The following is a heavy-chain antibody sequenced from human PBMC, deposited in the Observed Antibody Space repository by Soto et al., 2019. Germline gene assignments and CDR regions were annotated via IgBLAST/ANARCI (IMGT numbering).Heavy chain of an antibody. D-gene: IGHD3-10*01. CDR1: GGTFSSYA. Sequence: QVQLVQSGAEVKKPGSSVKVSCKASGGTFSSYAISWVRQAPGQGLEWMGGIIPIFGTANYAQKFQGRVTITADESTSTAYMELSSLRSEDTAVYYSARDSEATYYGSGSDAFDIWGQGTMVTVSS. CDR2: IIPIFGTA. J-gene: IGHJ3*02. CDR3: ARDSEATYYGSGSDAFDI. V-gene: IGHV1-69*01.